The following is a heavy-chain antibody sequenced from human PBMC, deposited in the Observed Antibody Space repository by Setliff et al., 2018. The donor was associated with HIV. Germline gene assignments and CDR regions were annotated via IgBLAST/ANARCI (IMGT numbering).Heavy chain of an antibody. D-gene: IGHD6-6*01. V-gene: IGHV4-4*07. CDR1: GGSFSGYY. J-gene: IGHJ4*02. CDR3: ARDLLGSSSLVDY. Sequence: PSETLSLTCAVYGGSFSGYYWNWIRQPAGKGLEWIGHIHTSGSSSYNPSLKSRVIISLDTSKNQISLKLNSVTAADTAVYYCARDLLGSSSLVDYWGQGTLVTVSS. CDR2: IHTSGSS.